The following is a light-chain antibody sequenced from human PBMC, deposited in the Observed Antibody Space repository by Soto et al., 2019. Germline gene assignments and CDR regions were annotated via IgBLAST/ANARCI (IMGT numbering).Light chain of an antibody. CDR3: GTWDSSLSAYV. V-gene: IGLV1-51*02. CDR1: SSNIGNNY. J-gene: IGLJ1*01. Sequence: QSVLTQPPSVSAAPGQKVTISCSGSSSNIGNNYVSWYQQLPGTAPKLLIYENNKRPSGIPDLFSGSKSGTSATLGITGLLTGDEADYYCGTWDSSLSAYVFGTGTKVTVL. CDR2: ENN.